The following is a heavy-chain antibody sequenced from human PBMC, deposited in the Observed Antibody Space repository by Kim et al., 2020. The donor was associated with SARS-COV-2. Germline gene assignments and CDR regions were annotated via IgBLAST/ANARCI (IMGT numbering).Heavy chain of an antibody. CDR2: IWYDGSNK. CDR3: ARDHAQQLVVYYFDY. J-gene: IGHJ4*02. V-gene: IGHV3-33*01. Sequence: GGSLRLSCAASGFTFSSYGMHWVRQAPGKGLEWVAVIWYDGSNKYYADSVKGRFTISRDNSKNTLYLQMNSLRAEDTAVYYCARDHAQQLVVYYFDYWGQGTLVTVSS. D-gene: IGHD6-13*01. CDR1: GFTFSSYG.